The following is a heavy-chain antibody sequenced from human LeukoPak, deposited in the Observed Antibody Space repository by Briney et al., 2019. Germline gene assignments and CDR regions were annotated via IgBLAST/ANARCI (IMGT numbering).Heavy chain of an antibody. Sequence: GGSLRLSCAASGFTFSSYAMSWVRQAPGKGLEWVSAISGSGGSTYYADSVKGRFTISRDNSKNTLYLQMNSLRAEDTAVYYCAKGPVLVGASFPDYWGQGTLVTVSS. CDR3: AKGPVLVGASFPDY. CDR2: ISGSGGST. CDR1: GFTFSSYA. D-gene: IGHD2-8*02. J-gene: IGHJ4*02. V-gene: IGHV3-23*01.